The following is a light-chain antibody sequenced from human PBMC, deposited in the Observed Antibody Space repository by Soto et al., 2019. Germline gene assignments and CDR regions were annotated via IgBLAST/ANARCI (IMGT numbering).Light chain of an antibody. J-gene: IGLJ1*01. V-gene: IGLV2-14*01. Sequence: QSVLTQPASVSGSPGQSITISCTGTSSDVGGYNYVSWYQQHPGKAPKLMIYDVSNRPSGVSNRSSGSKSGNTASLTISGLQAEDEADYYCSSYTSSSTLCVFGTGTKLTVL. CDR3: SSYTSSSTLCV. CDR1: SSDVGGYNY. CDR2: DVS.